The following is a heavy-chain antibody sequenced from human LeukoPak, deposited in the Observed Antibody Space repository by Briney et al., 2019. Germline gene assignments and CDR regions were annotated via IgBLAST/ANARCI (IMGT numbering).Heavy chain of an antibody. V-gene: IGHV3-23*01. CDR3: AKGIAAAGNMDV. CDR2: ISGSGGST. D-gene: IGHD6-13*01. CDR1: GFTFSSYG. J-gene: IGHJ6*03. Sequence: GGSLRLSCAASGFTFSSYGMSWVRQAPGKGLEWVSAISGSGGSTYYADSVKGRFTISRGNSKNTLYLQMSSLRAEDTAVYYCAKGIAAAGNMDVWGKGTTVTVSS.